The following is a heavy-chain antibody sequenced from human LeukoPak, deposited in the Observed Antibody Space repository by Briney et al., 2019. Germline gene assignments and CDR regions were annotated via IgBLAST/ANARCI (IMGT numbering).Heavy chain of an antibody. V-gene: IGHV3-23*01. CDR2: ISGSGTGT. CDR3: ARPFYRYATGYSFGMDV. D-gene: IGHD5-18*01. Sequence: PGGSLRLSCAASGFTFSSYAMSWVRQTPGKGLEWVSAISGSGTGTYYADSVKGRFTVSRDNSKNTVYLQMNSLRAEDTAIYFCARPFYRYATGYSFGMDVWGQGTTVTVSS. CDR1: GFTFSSYA. J-gene: IGHJ6*02.